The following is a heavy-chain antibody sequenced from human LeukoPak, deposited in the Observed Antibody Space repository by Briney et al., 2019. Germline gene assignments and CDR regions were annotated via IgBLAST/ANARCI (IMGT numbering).Heavy chain of an antibody. V-gene: IGHV4-59*01. CDR3: ARVGGSNFYNYGMDV. J-gene: IGHJ6*02. CDR1: DDSIGNYY. D-gene: IGHD4-11*01. Sequence: SETLSLTCTVSDDSIGNYYWSWIRQSPGKGLEWIGYIYFSGSTNYNPFLKRRVTMSVVTSKNQFSLRLTSVTAADTATYYCARVGGSNFYNYGMDVWGQGTTVIVSS. CDR2: IYFSGST.